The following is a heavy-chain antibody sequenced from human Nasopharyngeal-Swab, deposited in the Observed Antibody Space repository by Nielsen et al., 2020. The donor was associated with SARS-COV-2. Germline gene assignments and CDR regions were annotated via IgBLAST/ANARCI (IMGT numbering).Heavy chain of an antibody. CDR2: ISAYNGNT. CDR3: ARGIVVVPAAMGGFHYYYYGMDV. CDR1: GYTFTSYG. D-gene: IGHD2-2*01. J-gene: IGHJ6*02. V-gene: IGHV1-18*01. Sequence: ASVQVSCKASGYTFTSYGISWVRQAPGQGLEWMGWISAYNGNTNYAQKLQGRVTMTTDTSTSTAYMGLRSLRSDDTAVYYCARGIVVVPAAMGGFHYYYYGMDVWGQGTTVTVSS.